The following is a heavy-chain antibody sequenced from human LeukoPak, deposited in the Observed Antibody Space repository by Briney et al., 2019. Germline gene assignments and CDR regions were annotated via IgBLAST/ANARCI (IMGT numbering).Heavy chain of an antibody. CDR3: ARGRRYYDSSGYGDY. CDR2: INHSGST. Sequence: SETLSLTCAVYGGSFSGYYWSWICQPPGKGLEWIGEINHSGSTNYNPSLKSRVTISVDTSKNQFSLKLSSVTAADTAVYYCARGRRYYDSSGYGDYWGQGTLVTVSS. D-gene: IGHD3-22*01. CDR1: GGSFSGYY. J-gene: IGHJ4*02. V-gene: IGHV4-34*01.